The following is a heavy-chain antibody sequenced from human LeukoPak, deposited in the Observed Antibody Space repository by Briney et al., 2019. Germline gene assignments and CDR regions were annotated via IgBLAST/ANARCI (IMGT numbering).Heavy chain of an antibody. D-gene: IGHD1-26*01. J-gene: IGHJ4*02. CDR3: ASGAQTGAFDY. CDR1: GGSISSSSYY. CDR2: IYYSGST. V-gene: IGHV4-39*01. Sequence: SETLSLTCTVSGGSISSSSYYWGWIRQPPGKGLEWIGSIYYSGSTYYNPSLKSRVTISVDTSKNQFSLKLSSVTAADTAVYYCASGAQTGAFDYWGQGTPVTVSS.